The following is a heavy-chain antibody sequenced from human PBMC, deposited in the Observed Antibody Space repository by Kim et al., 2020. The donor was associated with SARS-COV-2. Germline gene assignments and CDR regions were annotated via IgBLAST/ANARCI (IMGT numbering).Heavy chain of an antibody. CDR3: VKDLTYRGSDYYFVPFDYFGLFDY. D-gene: IGHD3-22*01. J-gene: IGHJ4*02. CDR1: GFTFKNSA. V-gene: IGHV3-64D*09. CDR2: ISSNGGST. Sequence: GGSLRLSRSASGFTFKNSAMHWVRQAPGKGLQHISSISSNGGSTYVADSVRDRFTISRDNFKNTVSLQMTNLRAEDTAVYYCVKDLTYRGSDYYFVPFDYFGLFDYWGQGTLVTVSS.